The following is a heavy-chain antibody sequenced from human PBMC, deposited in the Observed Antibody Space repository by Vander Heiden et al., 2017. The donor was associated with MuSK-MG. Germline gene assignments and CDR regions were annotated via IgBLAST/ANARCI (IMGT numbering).Heavy chain of an antibody. CDR1: GFTFIDKA. Sequence: EEQLVESGGGLVQPGRSLRLPCPTSGFTFIDKAMSWFRQAPGKGLEWVGFISSKAYGGTTEYAASVKGRFTISRDDSKSIAYLQMNSLRTEDTAVYYCTRGWLQWDYWGQGTLVTVSS. D-gene: IGHD5-12*01. CDR3: TRGWLQWDY. CDR2: ISSKAYGGTT. J-gene: IGHJ4*02. V-gene: IGHV3-49*03.